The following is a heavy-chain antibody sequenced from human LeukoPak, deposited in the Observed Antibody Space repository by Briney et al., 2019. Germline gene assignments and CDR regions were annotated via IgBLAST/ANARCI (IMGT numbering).Heavy chain of an antibody. J-gene: IGHJ3*02. CDR2: IYHSGST. V-gene: IGHV4-38-2*02. CDR1: GYSISSGYY. D-gene: IGHD6-13*01. CDR3: AGIQDSSSWDTPPYDAFDI. Sequence: SETLSLTCTVSGYSISSGYYWGWIRQPPGKGLEWIGSIYHSGSTYYNPSLKSRVTISVDTSKNQFSLKPSSVTAADTAVYYCAGIQDSSSWDTPPYDAFDIWGQGTMVTVSS.